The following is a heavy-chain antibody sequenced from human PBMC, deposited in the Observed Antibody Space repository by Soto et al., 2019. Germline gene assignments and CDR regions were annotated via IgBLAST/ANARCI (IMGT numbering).Heavy chain of an antibody. D-gene: IGHD2-8*01. CDR3: ARGTVYYCPNDKCGFFFDH. J-gene: IGHJ4*02. Sequence: QVQLQESGSGLLKPSQTLSLDCSVSGDSLRRGFHHWSWIRQTPEKGLQLIGYIDTNGDTHYDPSLRNRLNMSIVTTESRFSLKVTSVTAADTAVYYCARGTVYYCPNDKCGFFFDHWGQGALVTVTS. CDR1: GDSLRRGFHH. CDR2: IDTNGDT. V-gene: IGHV4-31*03.